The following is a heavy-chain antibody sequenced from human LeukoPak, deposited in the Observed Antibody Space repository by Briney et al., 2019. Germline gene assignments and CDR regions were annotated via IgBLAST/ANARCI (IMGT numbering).Heavy chain of an antibody. V-gene: IGHV1-18*03. D-gene: IGHD1-26*01. CDR2: INPNSGGT. CDR3: ARGSGSYFDYYYMDV. CDR1: GYTFTSYG. J-gene: IGHJ6*03. Sequence: ASVKVSCKASGYTFTSYGIGWVRQAPGQGLEWMGWINPNSGGTSYAQEFQGRVTTTRDTSASTAYMELSSLRSEDMAVYYCARGSGSYFDYYYMDVWGKGTTVTVSS.